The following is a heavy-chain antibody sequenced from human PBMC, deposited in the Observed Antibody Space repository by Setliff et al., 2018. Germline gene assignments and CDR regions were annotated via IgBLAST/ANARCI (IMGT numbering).Heavy chain of an antibody. V-gene: IGHV4-34*01. D-gene: IGHD3-22*01. Sequence: KPSETLSLTCAVYGGSFSGYYWSWIRQPPGKGLEWIGEINHSGSTNYNPSLKSRVTISVDTSKNQFSLKLSSATAADTAVYYCAKGPDSSGYQGWFDPWGQGTLVTVSS. J-gene: IGHJ5*02. CDR3: AKGPDSSGYQGWFDP. CDR2: INHSGST. CDR1: GGSFSGYY.